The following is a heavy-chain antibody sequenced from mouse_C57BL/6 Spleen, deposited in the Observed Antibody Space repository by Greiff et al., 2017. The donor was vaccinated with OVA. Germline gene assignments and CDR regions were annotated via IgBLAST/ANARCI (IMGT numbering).Heavy chain of an antibody. V-gene: IGHV5-4*01. CDR3: ARDRWESRYFDY. CDR2: ISDGGSYT. J-gene: IGHJ2*01. D-gene: IGHD4-1*01. Sequence: EVKLVESGGGLVKPGGSLKLSCAASGFTFSSYAMSWVRQTPEKRLEWVATISDGGSYTYYPDNVKGRFTISRDNAKNNLYLQMSHLKSEDTAMYYCARDRWESRYFDYWGQGTTLTVSS. CDR1: GFTFSSYA.